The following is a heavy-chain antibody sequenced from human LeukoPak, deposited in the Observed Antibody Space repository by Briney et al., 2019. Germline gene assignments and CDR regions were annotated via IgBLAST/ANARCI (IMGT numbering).Heavy chain of an antibody. CDR3: AREAWVSGDSKYRYYGIDV. V-gene: IGHV3-21*01. J-gene: IGHJ6*02. D-gene: IGHD4-17*01. CDR2: ISSSSSYI. CDR1: GFTFSSYS. Sequence: PGGSLRLSCAASGFTFSSYSMNWVRQAPGKGLEWVSSISSSSSYIYYADSVKGRFTISRDNAKNSLYLQMNSLRAEDTAVYYCAREAWVSGDSKYRYYGIDVWGQGTTVTVSS.